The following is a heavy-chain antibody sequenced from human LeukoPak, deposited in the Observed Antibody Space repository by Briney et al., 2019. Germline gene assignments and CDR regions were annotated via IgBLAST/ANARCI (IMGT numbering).Heavy chain of an antibody. V-gene: IGHV5-51*01. Sequence: GESLKISCKGSGYSFTSYWIGWVRQMPGKGLEWMGIIYPGDPDTRYSPSFQGQVTISADKSISTAYLQWSSLKASDTAMYFCARRYSSVWSFPYYFDYWGQGTLVTVSS. D-gene: IGHD6-19*01. J-gene: IGHJ4*02. CDR3: ARRYSSVWSFPYYFDY. CDR2: IYPGDPDT. CDR1: GYSFTSYW.